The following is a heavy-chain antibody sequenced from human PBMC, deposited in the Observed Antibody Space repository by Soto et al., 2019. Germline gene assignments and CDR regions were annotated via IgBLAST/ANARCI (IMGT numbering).Heavy chain of an antibody. V-gene: IGHV4-30-2*01. J-gene: IGHJ6*02. Sequence: PXETLSLTCTVYGCSIGSGGSSWSWLRQPPGKGLEWIGYIYHSGSTYYNPSLKSRVTISVDRSNNQFSLKLSSVTAAATAVYFCGRGMRVFWGGYYTGMDVWGQGNAVTVSS. CDR1: GCSIGSGGSS. D-gene: IGHD3-3*01. CDR3: GRGMRVFWGGYYTGMDV. CDR2: IYHSGST.